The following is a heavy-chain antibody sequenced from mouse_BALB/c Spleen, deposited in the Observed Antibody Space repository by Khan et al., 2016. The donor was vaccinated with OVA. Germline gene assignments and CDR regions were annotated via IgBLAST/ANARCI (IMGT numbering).Heavy chain of an antibody. J-gene: IGHJ4*01. CDR2: IWGDGST. CDR1: GFSLTGYG. D-gene: IGHD2-10*01. CDR3: ARAYYGNCREAMDY. Sequence: QVQLKESGPGLVAPSQSLSITCTVSGFSLTGYGVNWVRQPPGKGLEWLGMIWGDGSTDYNSALKSRLSISKDNSKSQVFLKMNSLQTGDTARYYGARAYYGNCREAMDYWGQGTSVTVSS. V-gene: IGHV2-6-7*01.